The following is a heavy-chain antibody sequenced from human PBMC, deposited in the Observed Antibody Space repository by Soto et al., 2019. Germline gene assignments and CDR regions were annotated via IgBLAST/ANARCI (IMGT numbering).Heavy chain of an antibody. J-gene: IGHJ5*02. CDR2: ISYDGSNK. CDR3: ARTLIAVDPLAH. CDR1: GFTFSSYA. V-gene: IGHV3-30-3*01. D-gene: IGHD6-19*01. Sequence: QVQLVESGGGVVQPGRSLRLSCAASGFTFSSYAMHWVRQAPGKGLEWVAVISYDGSNKYYADSVKGRFTISRDNSKNTLYLQMNSLRAEDTAVYYCARTLIAVDPLAHWGQGTLVTVSS.